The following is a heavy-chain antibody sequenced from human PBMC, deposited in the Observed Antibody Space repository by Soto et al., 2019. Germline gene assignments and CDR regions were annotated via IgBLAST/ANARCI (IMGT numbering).Heavy chain of an antibody. D-gene: IGHD3-22*01. V-gene: IGHV4-30-4*01. CDR1: GGSISSGDYY. CDR2: IYYSGST. J-gene: IGHJ6*02. CDR3: ARDDSSGYYYFSRGDV. Sequence: SETLSLTCTVSGGSISSGDYYWSWIRQPPGKGLEWIGYIYYSGSTYYNPSLKSRVTISVDTSKNQFSLKLSSVTAADTSVYYCARDDSSGYYYFSRGDVWGQGTTVTVSS.